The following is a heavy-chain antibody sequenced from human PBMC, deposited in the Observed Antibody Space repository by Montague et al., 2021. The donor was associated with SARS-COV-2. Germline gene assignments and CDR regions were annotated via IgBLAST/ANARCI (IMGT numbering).Heavy chain of an antibody. J-gene: IGHJ4*02. CDR3: ARWYYGSGSYPH. CDR1: GYSISSGYY. V-gene: IGHV4-38-2*01. Sequence: SETLSLTRSVSGYSISSGYYWGWIRQPPGKGLEWIGNIYHSGGTXYNPSLKSRVTVSVDTSKNQFSLRLSSVTAADTAVYYCARWYYGSGSYPHWGQGTLVTVSS. D-gene: IGHD3-10*01. CDR2: IYHSGGT.